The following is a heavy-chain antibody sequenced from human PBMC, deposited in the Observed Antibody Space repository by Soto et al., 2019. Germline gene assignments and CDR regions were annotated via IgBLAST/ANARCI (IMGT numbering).Heavy chain of an antibody. D-gene: IGHD4-17*01. Sequence: ASVKVSCKTSGYIFTGYFIHWVRQTPGQGLQWMGRITPNSGDTKYGQTFQGRVTFTRDTSTSTAYMELSGLRSDDTALYYFVRCDYGSNSLEFWGQGTLVTVSS. CDR3: VRCDYGSNSLEF. CDR2: ITPNSGDT. CDR1: GYIFTGYF. J-gene: IGHJ4*03. V-gene: IGHV1-2*06.